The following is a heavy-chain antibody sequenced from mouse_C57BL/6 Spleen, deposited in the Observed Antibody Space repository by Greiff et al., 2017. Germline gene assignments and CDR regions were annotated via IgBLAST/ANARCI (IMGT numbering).Heavy chain of an antibody. CDR1: GFTFSSYA. V-gene: IGHV5-9-1*02. CDR3: TRGGYGSSYYAMDY. CDR2: ISSGGDYI. J-gene: IGHJ4*01. D-gene: IGHD1-1*01. Sequence: EVQLVESGEGLVKPGGSLKLSCAASGFTFSSYAMSWVRQTPEKRLEWVAYISSGGDYIYYADTVKGRFTISRDNARNTLYLQMSSLKSEDTAMYYCTRGGYGSSYYAMDYWGQGTSVTVSS.